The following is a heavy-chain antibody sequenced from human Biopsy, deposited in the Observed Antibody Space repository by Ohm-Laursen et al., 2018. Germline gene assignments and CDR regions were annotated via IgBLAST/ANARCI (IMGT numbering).Heavy chain of an antibody. Sequence: ASVKVSCKTSGYTFTTYYMHWVRQAPGQGLEWMGIMNPSGGSRTNAQKFHDRVTMTRDTSTSTVYMELSRLRSDDTAVYYCARSFGVVINFEHNWFDPWGQGTLVTVSS. CDR3: ARSFGVVINFEHNWFDP. D-gene: IGHD3-3*01. J-gene: IGHJ5*02. CDR1: GYTFTTYY. CDR2: MNPSGGSR. V-gene: IGHV1-46*01.